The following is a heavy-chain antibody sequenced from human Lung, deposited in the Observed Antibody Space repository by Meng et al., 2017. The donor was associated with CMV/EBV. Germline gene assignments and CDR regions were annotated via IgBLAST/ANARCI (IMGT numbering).Heavy chain of an antibody. CDR3: ARSWDGLGY. CDR1: GFSFSGYA. J-gene: IGHJ4*02. Sequence: SCAASGFSFSGYALNWVRQAPGKGLEWVSSISSSSSYIYYADSVKGRFTISRDNAKNSLFLQMNSLRADDTAVYFCARSWDGLGYWGQGTRVTGSS. V-gene: IGHV3-21*01. D-gene: IGHD1-26*01. CDR2: ISSSSSYI.